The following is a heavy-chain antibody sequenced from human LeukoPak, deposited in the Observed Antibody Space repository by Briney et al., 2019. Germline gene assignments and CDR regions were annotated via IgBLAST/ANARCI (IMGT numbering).Heavy chain of an antibody. V-gene: IGHV3-21*01. Sequence: GGSLRLSCAASGFTFRSYTMNWVRQAPGKGLEWVSSIRSSSGYIYYADSVKGRFTISRDNAKNSLYLQMNSPRVEDTAVYFCARASQWLAFDDWGQGTLVTVSS. CDR1: GFTFRSYT. CDR3: ARASQWLAFDD. J-gene: IGHJ4*02. CDR2: IRSSSGYI. D-gene: IGHD6-19*01.